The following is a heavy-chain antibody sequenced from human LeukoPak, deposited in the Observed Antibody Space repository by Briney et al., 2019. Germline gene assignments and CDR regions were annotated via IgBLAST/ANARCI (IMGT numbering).Heavy chain of an antibody. J-gene: IGHJ4*02. D-gene: IGHD3-9*01. CDR2: IKQDGSET. CDR1: GFTFSSHY. Sequence: GGSLRLSCAASGFTFSSHYMTWVRQAPGKGLEWVANIKQDGSETFCLESMKGRFTISRDNAKNSLYLQMNSLRAEDTAVYYCAKVGGRGFDWLLYFDYWGQGTLVTVSS. CDR3: AKVGGRGFDWLLYFDY. V-gene: IGHV3-7*03.